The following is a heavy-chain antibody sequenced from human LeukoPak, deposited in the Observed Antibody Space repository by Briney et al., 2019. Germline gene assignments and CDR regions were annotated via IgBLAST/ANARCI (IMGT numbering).Heavy chain of an antibody. V-gene: IGHV2-5*01. CDR2: IYWNDDK. J-gene: IGHJ3*02. CDR3: AHIVGYQLLAHDAFDI. D-gene: IGHD2-2*01. CDR1: GFSLSTSGVG. Sequence: SGPTLVKPTQTLTLTCTFSGFSLSTSGVGVGWIGQPPGKALEWLALIYWNDDKRYSPSLKSRLTITKDTSKNQVVLTMTNMDPVDTATYYCAHIVGYQLLAHDAFDIWGQGTMVTVSS.